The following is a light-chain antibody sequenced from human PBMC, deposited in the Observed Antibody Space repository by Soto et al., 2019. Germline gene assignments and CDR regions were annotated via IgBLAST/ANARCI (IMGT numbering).Light chain of an antibody. CDR3: QQSYKNPHT. V-gene: IGKV1-39*01. CDR2: VAS. CDR1: QRIRTD. J-gene: IGKJ4*01. Sequence: IQMTHSPSSLSASVGERVTITCRSSQRIRTDLNWYQQRPGKAPKVLIYVASTLQTGVPSRFSGSSSWTDFNLIITSLQPEDFALYYCQQSYKNPHTFGGGTRVEIK.